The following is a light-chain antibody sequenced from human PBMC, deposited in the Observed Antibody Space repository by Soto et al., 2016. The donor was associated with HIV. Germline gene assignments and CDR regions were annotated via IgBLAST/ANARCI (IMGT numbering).Light chain of an antibody. Sequence: DIQLTQSPSFLSASVGDRVTITCRASQGISSYLAWYQQKPGKAPKLLIYAASNLESGVPSRFSGSGSGTDFTLTISSLQPQDFATYYCQQAQSFPITFGQGTRLEIK. CDR1: QGISSY. CDR2: AAS. J-gene: IGKJ5*01. CDR3: QQAQSFPIT. V-gene: IGKV1-9*01.